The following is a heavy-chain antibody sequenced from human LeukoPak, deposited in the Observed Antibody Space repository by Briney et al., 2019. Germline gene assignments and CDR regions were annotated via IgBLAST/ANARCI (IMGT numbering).Heavy chain of an antibody. V-gene: IGHV1-24*01. J-gene: IGHJ3*02. CDR2: FDPEDGET. D-gene: IGHD6-19*01. CDR1: GYTLTELS. CDR3: ARFSGIGGWYRAFDI. Sequence: GASVKVSCKVSGYTLTELSMHWVRQAPGKGLEWMGGFDPEDGETIYAQKFQGRVTMTEDTSTDTAYIELSSLRSEDTAVYYCARFSGIGGWYRAFDIWGQGTMVTVSS.